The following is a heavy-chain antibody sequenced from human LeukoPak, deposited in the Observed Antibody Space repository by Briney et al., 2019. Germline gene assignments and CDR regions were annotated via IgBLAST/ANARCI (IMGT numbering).Heavy chain of an antibody. Sequence: PSETLSLTCAVYAGSFSGYNWNWIRQPPGKGLEWIGEINHSGSTNYSPSLKSRVTISVDTSKNQFSLKLSSVAAADTAVYYCARTPTMVRGVPFDPWGQGTLVTVSS. CDR3: ARTPTMVRGVPFDP. V-gene: IGHV4-34*01. CDR1: AGSFSGYN. J-gene: IGHJ5*02. CDR2: INHSGST. D-gene: IGHD3-10*01.